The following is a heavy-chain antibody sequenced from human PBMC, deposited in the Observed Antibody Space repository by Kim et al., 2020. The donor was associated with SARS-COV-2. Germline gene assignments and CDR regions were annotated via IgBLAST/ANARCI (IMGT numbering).Heavy chain of an antibody. Sequence: GGSLRLSCAASGFTFSSYWMSWVRQAPGKGLEWVANIKQDGSEKYYVDSVKGRFTISRDNAKNSLYLQMNSLRAEDTAVYYCARDRYDSWELLLAHYYYSYMAVWGKGTTVTVSS. CDR3: ARDRYDSWELLLAHYYYSYMAV. CDR1: GFTFSSYW. V-gene: IGHV3-7*01. D-gene: IGHD1-26*01. CDR2: IKQDGSEK. J-gene: IGHJ6*03.